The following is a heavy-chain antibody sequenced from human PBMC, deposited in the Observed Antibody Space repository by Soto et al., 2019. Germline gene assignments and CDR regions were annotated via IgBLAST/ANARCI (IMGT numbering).Heavy chain of an antibody. CDR2: IYYRGNT. J-gene: IGHJ4*02. D-gene: IGHD3-22*01. CDR1: GGSVGSDGYY. Sequence: QVQLQESGPGLVKASQTLSLTCTVSGGSVGSDGYYWNCIRHLPGKGLEWIGLIYYRGNTYYNPSLKSRVTMSVDTSKNQFSLRLSSVTAADTAVYHCARATMIVVGDLFDYWGQGTLVTVSS. V-gene: IGHV4-31*03. CDR3: ARATMIVVGDLFDY.